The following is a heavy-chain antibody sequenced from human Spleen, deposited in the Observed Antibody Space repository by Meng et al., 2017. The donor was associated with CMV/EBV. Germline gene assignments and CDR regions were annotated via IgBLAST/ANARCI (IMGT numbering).Heavy chain of an antibody. D-gene: IGHD4-17*01. CDR1: GFTFSSYS. V-gene: IGHV3-21*01. Sequence: EVQLVESGGGLVMPGGSLRLSCAASGFTFSSYSMNWVRQAPGKGLEWVSSISSSSSYIYYADSVKGRFTISRDNAKNSLYLQMNSLRAEDTAVYYCARDPTPHYGDFDYWGQGTLVTVSS. CDR3: ARDPTPHYGDFDY. J-gene: IGHJ4*02. CDR2: ISSSSSYI.